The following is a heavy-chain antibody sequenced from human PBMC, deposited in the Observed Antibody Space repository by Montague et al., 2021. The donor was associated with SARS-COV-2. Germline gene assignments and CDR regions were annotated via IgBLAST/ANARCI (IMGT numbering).Heavy chain of an antibody. CDR2: FYTSGST. D-gene: IGHD3-10*01. CDR3: ASTYYYASGSLFDP. J-gene: IGHJ5*02. Sequence: TLSLTCTVSGGSISSANYYWSWIRQPAGKGLEWIGRFYTSGSTSYNPSLKSRVAISADTSKNQFSLKLSSVTAADTAVYYCASTYYYASGSLFDPWGQGTLVTVSS. V-gene: IGHV4-61*02. CDR1: GGSISSANYY.